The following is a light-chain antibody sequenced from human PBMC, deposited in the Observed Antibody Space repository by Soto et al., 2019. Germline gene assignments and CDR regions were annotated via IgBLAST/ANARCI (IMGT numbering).Light chain of an antibody. CDR1: QSVRSNY. V-gene: IGKV3-20*01. J-gene: IGKJ1*01. Sequence: EIVLTQSPGTLSLSPGERATLSCRASQSVRSNYLAWYQQKPGQAPRLLIYRAFIRATGIPDRFSGSGSGTDFTLTISSLQPEDFATYYCQQSYSTPWTFGQGTKVEIK. CDR2: RAF. CDR3: QQSYSTPWT.